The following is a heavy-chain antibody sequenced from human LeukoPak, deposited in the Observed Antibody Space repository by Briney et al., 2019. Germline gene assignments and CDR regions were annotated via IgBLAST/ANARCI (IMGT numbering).Heavy chain of an antibody. V-gene: IGHV1-8*02. CDR3: ARVPIRYFDWLSLPHYYYYYMDV. CDR2: MNPNSGNT. CDR1: GYTFTNNF. Sequence: GASVKVSCKASGYTFTNNFMHWVRQATGQGLEWMGWMNPNSGNTGYAQKFQGRVTMTRNTSISTAHMELSSLRSEDTAVYYCARVPIRYFDWLSLPHYYYYYMDVWGKGTTVTISS. J-gene: IGHJ6*03. D-gene: IGHD3-9*01.